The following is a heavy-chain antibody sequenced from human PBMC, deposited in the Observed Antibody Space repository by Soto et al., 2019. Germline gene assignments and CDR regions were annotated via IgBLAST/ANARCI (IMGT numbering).Heavy chain of an antibody. V-gene: IGHV5-51*01. CDR3: ARGYCSSSTCYKGFDY. CDR1: GDSFTMYW. D-gene: IGHD2-2*02. Sequence: GESLKVSCKGSGDSFTMYWIGWVLQKPGKGLEWMGIIYPGDSNTRYSPSFQGQVTISADKSISTAYLQWSSLKASDTAMYYCARGYCSSSTCYKGFDYWGLGTPATVSS. J-gene: IGHJ4*02. CDR2: IYPGDSNT.